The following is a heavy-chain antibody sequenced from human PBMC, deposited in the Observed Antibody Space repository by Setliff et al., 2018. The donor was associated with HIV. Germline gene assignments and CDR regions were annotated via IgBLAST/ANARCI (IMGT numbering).Heavy chain of an antibody. D-gene: IGHD3-22*01. CDR3: ARETYYYDNPQYYYYYMDV. J-gene: IGHJ6*03. V-gene: IGHV4-61*02. CDR1: GGSISSGSYY. Sequence: NPSETLSLTCTVSGGSISSGSYYWSWIRQPAGKGLEWIGRIYTSGSTNYNPSLKSRVTISVDTSKNQFSPKLRSVTAADTAVYYCARETYYYDNPQYYYYYMDVWGKGTTVTVSS. CDR2: IYTSGST.